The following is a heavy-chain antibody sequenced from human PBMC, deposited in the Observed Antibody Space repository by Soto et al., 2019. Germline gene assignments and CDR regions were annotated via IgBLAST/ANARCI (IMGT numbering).Heavy chain of an antibody. Sequence: GGSLRLSCAASGFTFSSYAMIWVRQAPGKGLEWVSAIGTAGDTYYPGSVKGRFTISRENAKNSLYLQMNSLRAGDTAVYYCARGGGRVATPWFDPWGQGTLVTVSS. J-gene: IGHJ5*02. V-gene: IGHV3-13*04. CDR2: IGTAGDT. D-gene: IGHD5-12*01. CDR1: GFTFSSYA. CDR3: ARGGGRVATPWFDP.